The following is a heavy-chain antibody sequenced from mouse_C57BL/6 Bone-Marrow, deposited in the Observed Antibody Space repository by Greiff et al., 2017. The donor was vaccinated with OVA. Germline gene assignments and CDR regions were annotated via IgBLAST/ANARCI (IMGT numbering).Heavy chain of an antibody. CDR2: IYPRSGNT. J-gene: IGHJ1*03. CDR1: GYTFTSYG. D-gene: IGHD2-10*02. Sequence: QVQLQQSGAELARPGASVKLSCKASGYTFTSYGISWVKQRTGQGLEWIGEIYPRSGNTYYNEKFKGKATLTADKSSSTAYMELRSLTSEDSAVYFFARWYGNDMWYFDVWGTGTTVTVSS. V-gene: IGHV1-81*01. CDR3: ARWYGNDMWYFDV.